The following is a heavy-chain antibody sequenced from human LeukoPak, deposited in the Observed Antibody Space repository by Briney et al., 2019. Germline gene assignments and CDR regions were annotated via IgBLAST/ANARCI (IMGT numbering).Heavy chain of an antibody. V-gene: IGHV1-58*01. J-gene: IGHJ4*02. CDR2: IVVDGDKT. CDR3: AAGISGSHFHIAY. CDR1: GFTFSTSG. D-gene: IGHD1-26*01. Sequence: SVRVSCKASGFTFSTSGLHWVRQTRGLRLEWIGWIVVDGDKTTYAQKFQERVTITRDMSTSTAYVELSGLTFEDTAVYYCAAGISGSHFHIAYWGQGTLVTVSS.